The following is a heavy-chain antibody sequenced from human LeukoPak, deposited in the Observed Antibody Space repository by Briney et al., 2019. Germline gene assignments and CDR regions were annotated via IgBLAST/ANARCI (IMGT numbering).Heavy chain of an antibody. Sequence: ASVKVSCKASGYTFTCYYMHWVRQAPGQGLEWRGWINPNSGGTNYAQKFQGWVTMTRDTSISTPYMELTTLTSDDTAVYYCATAQDTIFVDYWGPGTLVTVSS. CDR1: GYTFTCYY. D-gene: IGHD3-3*01. J-gene: IGHJ4*02. CDR3: ATAQDTIFVDY. V-gene: IGHV1-2*04. CDR2: INPNSGGT.